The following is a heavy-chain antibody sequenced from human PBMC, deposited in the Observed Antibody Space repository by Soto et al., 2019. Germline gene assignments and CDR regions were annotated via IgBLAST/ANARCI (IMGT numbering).Heavy chain of an antibody. D-gene: IGHD6-6*01. CDR2: VSSTGST. CDR3: TRRGGSPYHNHEYVF. CDR1: GASITQYY. J-gene: IGHJ4*02. Sequence: PSETLSLTCTVSGASITQYYWNWIRQSPGKGLEWIVSVSSTGSTVFNPSLTSRVTVSLDTSKTQFSLTLNSVTAAGTAVYYCTRRGGSPYHNHEYVFWSQGALVTVSS. V-gene: IGHV4-59*01.